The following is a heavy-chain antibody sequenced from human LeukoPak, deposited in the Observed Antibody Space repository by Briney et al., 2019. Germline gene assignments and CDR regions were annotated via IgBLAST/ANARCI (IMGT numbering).Heavy chain of an antibody. CDR3: ARDLGYCSSTSYYSNWFDP. CDR1: GGSISSGGYY. Sequence: PSETLSLTCTVSGGSISSGGYYWSWIRQHPGKGLEWIGYIYYSGSTYYNPSLKSRVTISVDTSKNQFSLKLSSVTAADTAVYYCARDLGYCSSTSYYSNWFDPWGQGTLVTVSS. V-gene: IGHV4-31*03. D-gene: IGHD2-2*03. CDR2: IYYSGST. J-gene: IGHJ5*02.